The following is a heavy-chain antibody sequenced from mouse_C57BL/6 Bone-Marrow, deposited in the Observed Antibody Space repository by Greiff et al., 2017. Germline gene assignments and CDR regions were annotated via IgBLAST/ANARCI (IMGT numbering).Heavy chain of an antibody. CDR3: ARRLLPYAMDY. CDR1: GYAFTNYL. V-gene: IGHV1-54*01. CDR2: INPGSGGT. D-gene: IGHD2-3*01. J-gene: IGHJ4*01. Sequence: VQGVESGAELVRPGTSVKVSCKASGYAFTNYLIEWVKQRPGQGLEWIGVINPGSGGTNYNEKFKGKATLTADKSSSTAYMQLSSLTSEDSAVYFCARRLLPYAMDYWGQGTSVTVSS.